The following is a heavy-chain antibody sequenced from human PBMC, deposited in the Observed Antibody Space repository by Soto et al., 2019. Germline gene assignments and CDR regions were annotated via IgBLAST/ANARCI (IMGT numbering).Heavy chain of an antibody. CDR1: GYTFTSYG. V-gene: IGHV1-18*01. CDR3: ARTEYYYGSGSYQPSNFDY. CDR2: ISAYNGNT. Sequence: ASVKVSCKASGYTFTSYGISWVRQAPGQGLEWMGWISAYNGNTNYAQKLQGRVTMTTDTSTSTAYMELRSLRSDDTAVYYCARTEYYYGSGSYQPSNFDYWGQGTLVTVSS. J-gene: IGHJ4*02. D-gene: IGHD3-10*01.